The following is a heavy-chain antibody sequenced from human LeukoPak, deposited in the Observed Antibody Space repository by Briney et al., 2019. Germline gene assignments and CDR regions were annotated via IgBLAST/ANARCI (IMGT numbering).Heavy chain of an antibody. Sequence: SVKVSCKASGATFSSYAISWVRQAPGQGLEWMGGIIPIFGTANYAQKFQGRVTITADKSTSTAYMELSSLRSEDTAVYYCASERGRDDAFDIWGQGTMVTVSS. J-gene: IGHJ3*02. D-gene: IGHD3-10*01. CDR1: GATFSSYA. CDR3: ASERGRDDAFDI. V-gene: IGHV1-69*06. CDR2: IIPIFGTA.